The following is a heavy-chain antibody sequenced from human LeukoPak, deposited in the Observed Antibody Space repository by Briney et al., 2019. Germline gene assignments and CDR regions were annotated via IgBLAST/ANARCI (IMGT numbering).Heavy chain of an antibody. CDR2: ISYDGSNK. J-gene: IGHJ4*02. V-gene: IGHV3-30-3*01. CDR3: ARSWVTDYSYVDY. D-gene: IGHD2-21*02. CDR1: GFTFSSYA. Sequence: GGSLRLSCGASGFTFSSYAMHWVRQAPGKGLEWVAVISYDGSNKYYADSVKGRFTISRDNSKNTLYLQMNSLRAEDTAVYYCARSWVTDYSYVDYWGQGTLVTVSS.